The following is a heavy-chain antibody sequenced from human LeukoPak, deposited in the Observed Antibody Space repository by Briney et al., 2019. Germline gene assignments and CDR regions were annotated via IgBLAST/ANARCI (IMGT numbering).Heavy chain of an antibody. D-gene: IGHD3-10*01. Sequence: ASETLSLTCSVSGGSISSSSYYWGWIRQPPGKGLEWIAYINFSGRTNYNPSLKSRVTISIDTSKNEFSLKLTSVTAADTAVYFCAREANYYGSGSYFEGTFDYWGQGSLVTVSS. V-gene: IGHV4-61*01. CDR1: GGSISSSSYY. CDR3: AREANYYGSGSYFEGTFDY. CDR2: INFSGRT. J-gene: IGHJ4*02.